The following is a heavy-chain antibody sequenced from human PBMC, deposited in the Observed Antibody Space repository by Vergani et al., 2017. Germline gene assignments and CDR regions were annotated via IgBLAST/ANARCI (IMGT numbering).Heavy chain of an antibody. V-gene: IGHV1-69*01. CDR3: ARDSGLRGFGELLDPDAFDI. J-gene: IGHJ3*02. Sequence: QVQLVQSGAEVKKPGSSVKVPCKASGGTFSSYAISWVRQAPGQGLEWMGGIIPIFGTANYAQKFQGRVTITADESTSTAYMELSSLRSEDTAVYYCARDSGLRGFGELLDPDAFDIWGQGTMVTVSS. CDR2: IIPIFGTA. D-gene: IGHD3-10*01. CDR1: GGTFSSYA.